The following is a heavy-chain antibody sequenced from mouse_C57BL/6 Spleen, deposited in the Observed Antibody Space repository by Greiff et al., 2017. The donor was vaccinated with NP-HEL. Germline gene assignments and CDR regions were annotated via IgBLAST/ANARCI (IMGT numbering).Heavy chain of an antibody. CDR3: ARAGSSYTFDY. D-gene: IGHD1-1*01. V-gene: IGHV1-64*01. CDR2: IHPNSGST. CDR1: GYTFTSYW. J-gene: IGHJ2*01. Sequence: QVQLQQSGAELVKPGASVKLSCKASGYTFTSYWMPWVKQRPGQGLEWIGMIHPNSGSTNYNEKFKSKATLTVDKSSSTAYMQLSSLTSEDSAVYYCARAGSSYTFDYWGQGTTLTVSS.